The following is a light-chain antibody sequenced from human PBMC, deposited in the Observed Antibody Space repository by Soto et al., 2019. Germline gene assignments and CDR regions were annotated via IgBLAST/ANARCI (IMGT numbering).Light chain of an antibody. CDR2: DAS. V-gene: IGKV1-5*01. Sequence: DIQMTQSPSTLSASVGDRVTITCRASQSISSWLAWYQQKPGKAPKLLIYDASSLESGVPTRFSGSGSGTEFTTTISSLQSDDVATYFCQQYNRYWHTFGQGTKLEIK. CDR1: QSISSW. J-gene: IGKJ2*01. CDR3: QQYNRYWHT.